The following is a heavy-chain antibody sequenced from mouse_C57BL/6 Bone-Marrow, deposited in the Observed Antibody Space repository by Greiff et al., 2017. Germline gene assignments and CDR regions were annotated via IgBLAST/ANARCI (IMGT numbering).Heavy chain of an antibody. V-gene: IGHV1-22*01. Sequence: EVQLQESGPELVKPGASVKMSCKASGYTFTDYNMHWVKQSHGKSLEWIGYINPNNGGTSYNQKFKGKATLTVNKSSSTAYMELRSLTSEDSAVYYCARSGYGNSEAYWGQGTLVTVSA. D-gene: IGHD2-10*02. CDR3: ARSGYGNSEAY. CDR1: GYTFTDYN. CDR2: INPNNGGT. J-gene: IGHJ3*01.